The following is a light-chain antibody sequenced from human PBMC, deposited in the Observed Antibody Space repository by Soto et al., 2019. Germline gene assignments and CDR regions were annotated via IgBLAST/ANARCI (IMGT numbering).Light chain of an antibody. CDR1: NIGSKS. CDR3: QVWLGSSDHLVI. Sequence: SYELTQPPSVSVAPGQTARITCGGNNIGSKSVHWYQQKPGQAPVLVVYDDNHRPSGIPERFSGSNSGNTATLIISRVEAGDEADYYCQVWLGSSDHLVIFGGGTKLTVL. CDR2: DDN. J-gene: IGLJ2*01. V-gene: IGLV3-21*02.